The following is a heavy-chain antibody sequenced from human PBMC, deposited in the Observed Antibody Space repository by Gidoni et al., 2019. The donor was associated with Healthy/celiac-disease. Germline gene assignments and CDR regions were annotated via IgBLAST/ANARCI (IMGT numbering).Heavy chain of an antibody. V-gene: IGHV3-9*01. CDR1: GFTFDDYA. Sequence: EVQLVESGGGLVQPGRSLRLSCAASGFTFDDYAMHWVRQAPGTGLEWVSGISWNSGSIGYADAVKGRFTISRDNAKNSLYLQMNSLRAEDTALYYCAKDRTSVVVPAATTFDYWGQGTLVTVSS. D-gene: IGHD2-2*01. CDR2: ISWNSGSI. CDR3: AKDRTSVVVPAATTFDY. J-gene: IGHJ4*02.